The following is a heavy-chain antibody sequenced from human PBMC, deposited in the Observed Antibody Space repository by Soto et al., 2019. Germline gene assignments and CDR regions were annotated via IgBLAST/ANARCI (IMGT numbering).Heavy chain of an antibody. Sequence: QVQLVQSGAEVKKPGASVKVSCKASGYTFTSYYMHWVRQAPGQGLEWMGIINPSGGSTSYAQKFQGRVSMSRDTATSKVYMELSSLRSEDTAVYYCARGRCSSTSCPIPDFYYYCYMDVRGKGTTVTVSS. CDR1: GYTFTSYY. D-gene: IGHD2-2*01. V-gene: IGHV1-46*03. J-gene: IGHJ6*03. CDR2: INPSGGST. CDR3: ARGRCSSTSCPIPDFYYYCYMDV.